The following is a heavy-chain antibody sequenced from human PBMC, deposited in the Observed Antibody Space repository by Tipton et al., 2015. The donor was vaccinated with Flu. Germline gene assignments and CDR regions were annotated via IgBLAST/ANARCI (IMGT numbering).Heavy chain of an antibody. CDR2: IYPSGTP. V-gene: IGHV4-39*01. D-gene: IGHD1-26*01. CDR3: ARLSYYDVDLKNFYFDY. J-gene: IGHJ4*02. Sequence: TLSLTCTVSSGSISSSSYFCAWIRQPPGKGLELIGSIYPSGTPYYNPSLKSRVTISVDTSKSQFSLMLGSVTAADTAVYFCARLSYYDVDLKNFYFDYWGQGALVTVSS. CDR1: SGSISSSSYF.